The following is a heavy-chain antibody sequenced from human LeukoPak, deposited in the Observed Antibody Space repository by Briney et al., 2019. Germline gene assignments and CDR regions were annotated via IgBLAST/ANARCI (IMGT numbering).Heavy chain of an antibody. CDR3: ARDGSGSDFSIDY. CDR2: IRPDGSDI. CDR1: GFNLRHYY. J-gene: IGHJ4*02. V-gene: IGHV3-7*04. D-gene: IGHD3-10*01. Sequence: GGSLRLSCVASGFNLRHYYMSWVRQAPGKGLEWVADIRPDGSDIYNVDSVRGRFTISRDNTKNSLFLQMNSLKDEDTAVYYCARDGSGSDFSIDYWGPGTLVTVSS.